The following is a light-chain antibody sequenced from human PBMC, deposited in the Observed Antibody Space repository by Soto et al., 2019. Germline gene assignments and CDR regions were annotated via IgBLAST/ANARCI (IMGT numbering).Light chain of an antibody. J-gene: IGLJ3*02. Sequence: QSALTQPASMSGSPGQSITISCTGASSDVGRYNYVSWYQRHPGKAPKLIIYEVTNRPSGVSNRFSGSKSGNTASLTISGLQAADEADYYCSSYTSSGTWVFGGGTKLTVL. CDR1: SSDVGRYNY. CDR2: EVT. CDR3: SSYTSSGTWV. V-gene: IGLV2-14*01.